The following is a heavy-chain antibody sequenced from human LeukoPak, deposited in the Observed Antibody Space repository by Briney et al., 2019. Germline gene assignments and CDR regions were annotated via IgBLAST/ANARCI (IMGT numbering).Heavy chain of an antibody. V-gene: IGHV3-30*02. D-gene: IGHD3-10*02. Sequence: GGSLRLSCVASGFTFSSSGMYWVRQAPGKGLECVAFIRYDGSNKNYADSVKGRFTISRDNAKNSLYLQMNSLRAEDTAVYYCAELGITMIGGVWGKGTTVTISS. CDR2: IRYDGSNK. CDR3: AELGITMIGGV. J-gene: IGHJ6*04. CDR1: GFTFSSSG.